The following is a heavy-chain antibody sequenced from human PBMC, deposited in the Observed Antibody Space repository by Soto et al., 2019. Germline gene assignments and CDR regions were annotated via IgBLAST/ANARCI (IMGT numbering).Heavy chain of an antibody. CDR1: GRSVSSGGYY. J-gene: IGHJ5*01. V-gene: IGHV4-31*03. D-gene: IGHD6-19*01. CDR3: VRDRALDSSGHWFDS. CDR2: IYHIGSP. Sequence: SETLSLTCTVSGRSVSSGGYYWTWIRQHPGKGLEWIGYIYHIGSPSYNPSLKSRLSMSLDTSKNQFSLNLTSVTAADTAVYYCVRDRALDSSGHWFDSWGQGTLVTVSS.